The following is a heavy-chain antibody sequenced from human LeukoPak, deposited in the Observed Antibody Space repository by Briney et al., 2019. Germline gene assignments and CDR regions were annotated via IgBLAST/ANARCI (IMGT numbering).Heavy chain of an antibody. CDR3: ARGSRIAAAGSDFDY. D-gene: IGHD6-13*01. CDR1: GGSYY. J-gene: IGHJ4*02. V-gene: IGHV4-59*12. CDR2: VYYSGNT. Sequence: SETLSLTCTVSGGSYYWSWIRQPPGKGLEWIGFVYYSGNTNYNPSLKSRVTISLDTSKNQFSLKLSSVTAADTAVYYCARGSRIAAAGSDFDYWGQGTLVTVSS.